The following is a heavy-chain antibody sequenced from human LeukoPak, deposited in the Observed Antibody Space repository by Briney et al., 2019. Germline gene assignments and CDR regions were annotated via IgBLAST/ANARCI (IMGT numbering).Heavy chain of an antibody. Sequence: SQTLSLTCTVSGGSISSGSYYWSWIRQPAGKGLEWIGRIYTSGSTNYNPSLKSRVTISVDTSKNQSSLKLSSVTAADTAVYYCARGGIPTTDYFDYWGQGTLVTVSS. V-gene: IGHV4-61*02. CDR1: GGSISSGSYY. J-gene: IGHJ4*02. D-gene: IGHD2/OR15-2a*01. CDR2: IYTSGST. CDR3: ARGGIPTTDYFDY.